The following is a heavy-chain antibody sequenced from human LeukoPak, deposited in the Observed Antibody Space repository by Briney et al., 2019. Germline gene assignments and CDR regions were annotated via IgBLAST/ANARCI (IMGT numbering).Heavy chain of an antibody. J-gene: IGHJ4*02. D-gene: IGHD3-10*01. CDR2: ISYDGSNK. V-gene: IGHV3-30-3*02. CDR1: GFTFSGYP. Sequence: PGGSLRLSRAASGFTFSGYPIHWVRQAPGKGLEWVAVISYDGSNKYYADSVKGRFTISRDNSRNTLFLQMNSLRAEDTAVYYCAKTLRFGELLSAFDYWGQGTLVTVSS. CDR3: AKTLRFGELLSAFDY.